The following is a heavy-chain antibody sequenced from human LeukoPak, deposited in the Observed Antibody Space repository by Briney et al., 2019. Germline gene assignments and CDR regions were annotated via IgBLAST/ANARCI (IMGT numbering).Heavy chain of an antibody. CDR1: GSTVSSNS. V-gene: IGHV3-48*04. CDR2: ISSSGSTI. CDR3: ARDDYGGRGEFDY. Sequence: GGSLRLSCTVSGSTVSSNSMSWVRQAPGKGLEWVSYISSSGSTIYYADSVKGRFTISRDNAKNTLYLQMNSLRAEDTAVYYCARDDYGGRGEFDYWGQGTLVTVSS. D-gene: IGHD4-23*01. J-gene: IGHJ4*02.